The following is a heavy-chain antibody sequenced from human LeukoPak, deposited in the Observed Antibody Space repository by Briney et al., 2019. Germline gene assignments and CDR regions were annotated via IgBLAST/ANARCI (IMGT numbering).Heavy chain of an antibody. CDR3: ARGNYVWGSHRSPDAFDI. CDR1: GYTFTSYG. CDR2: ISAYNDNT. J-gene: IGHJ3*02. D-gene: IGHD3-16*02. Sequence: ASVKVSCKASGYTFTSYGISWVRQAPGQGLEWMGWISAYNDNTNYAQKLQGRVTMTTDTSTSTAYMELRSLRSDDTAVYYCARGNYVWGSHRSPDAFDIWGQGTMVTVSS. V-gene: IGHV1-18*01.